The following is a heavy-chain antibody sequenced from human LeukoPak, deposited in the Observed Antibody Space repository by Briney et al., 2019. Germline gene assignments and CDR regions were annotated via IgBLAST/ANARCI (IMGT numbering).Heavy chain of an antibody. D-gene: IGHD1-26*01. CDR1: GFTFDDYA. CDR2: ISSSSSYI. Sequence: GGSLRLSCAGSGFTFDDYAMHWVRQAPGKGLEWVSSISSSSSYIYYADSVKGRFTISRDNAKKSVSLQMNSLRAEDTAVYYCARAYSERYGLGYYYMDVWGKGTTVTISS. J-gene: IGHJ6*03. V-gene: IGHV3-21*01. CDR3: ARAYSERYGLGYYYMDV.